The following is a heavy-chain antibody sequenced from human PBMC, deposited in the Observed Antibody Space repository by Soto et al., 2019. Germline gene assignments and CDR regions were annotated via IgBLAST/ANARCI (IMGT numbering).Heavy chain of an antibody. Sequence: GGSLRLSCAASGFTIDDYAMHWVRQVPGKGLEWVSGINWNSGSIGYADSVKGRFTISRDNAKNSLYLQMNGLRAEDTALYYCAKDIGGGGYSGNYGMDVWGQGTTVTVSS. CDR1: GFTIDDYA. V-gene: IGHV3-9*01. D-gene: IGHD2-21*02. CDR2: INWNSGSI. J-gene: IGHJ6*02. CDR3: AKDIGGGGYSGNYGMDV.